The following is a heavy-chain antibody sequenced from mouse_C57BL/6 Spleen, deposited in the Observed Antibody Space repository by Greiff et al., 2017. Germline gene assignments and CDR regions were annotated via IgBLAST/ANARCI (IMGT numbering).Heavy chain of an antibody. CDR1: GFTFSDYY. Sequence: EVKVVESGGGLVQPGGSLKLSCAASGFTFSDYYMYWVRQTPEKRLEWVAYISNGGGSTYYPDTVKGRFTIARDNAKNTLYLQMSRLKSEDTAMYYCARRSNSYFEYWGQGTTLTVAS. CDR2: ISNGGGST. J-gene: IGHJ2*01. CDR3: ARRSNSYFEY. D-gene: IGHD2-5*01. V-gene: IGHV5-12*01.